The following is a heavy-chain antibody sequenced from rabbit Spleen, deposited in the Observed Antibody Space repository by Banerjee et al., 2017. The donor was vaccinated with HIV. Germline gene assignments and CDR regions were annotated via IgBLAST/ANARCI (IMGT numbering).Heavy chain of an antibody. V-gene: IGHV1S40*01. CDR2: IAGSSSGFT. J-gene: IGHJ6*01. CDR1: GFSFSTSYY. CDR3: ARDTASSFSSYGMDL. D-gene: IGHD8-1*01. Sequence: QSLEESGGDMVKPGASLTLTCTASGFSFSTSYYICWVRQAPGKGLEWIACIAGSSSGFTYFATWAKGRFTISKTSSTTVTLQMTRLTAADTATYFCARDTASSFSSYGMDLWGPGTLVTVS.